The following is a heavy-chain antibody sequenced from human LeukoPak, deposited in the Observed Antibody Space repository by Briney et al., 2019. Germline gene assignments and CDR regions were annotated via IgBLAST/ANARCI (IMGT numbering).Heavy chain of an antibody. J-gene: IGHJ3*01. D-gene: IGHD2-2*01. Sequence: GGSLRLAWQVGGFTFNDVWKTWARQATGRGLEWVARIKGRAGRGTGDYDADYAAAVKGRFTISRDESNNVVSLQMSSLKSEDAAVYYCTTGLCIGTACHWDDAFYVWGQGTAVTVSS. CDR2: IKGRAGRGTGDYDA. V-gene: IGHV3-15*01. CDR3: TTGLCIGTACHWDDAFYV. CDR1: GFTFNDVW.